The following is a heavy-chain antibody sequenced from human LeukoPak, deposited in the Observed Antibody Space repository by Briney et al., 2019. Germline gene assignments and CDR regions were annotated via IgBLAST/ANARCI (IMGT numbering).Heavy chain of an antibody. V-gene: IGHV3-30*03. J-gene: IGHJ4*02. D-gene: IGHD3-22*01. CDR3: TTDARYYYDSSGHALYDY. CDR2: ISHTGTSE. CDR1: GFTFSNYG. Sequence: PGKSLRLSCEVSGFTFSNYGMHWVRQAPGKGLEWVAVISHTGTSEFFADSVKGRFTISRDSAKNTVYLQMNSLRPEDTAVYYCTTDARYYYDSSGHALYDYWGQGTLVTVSS.